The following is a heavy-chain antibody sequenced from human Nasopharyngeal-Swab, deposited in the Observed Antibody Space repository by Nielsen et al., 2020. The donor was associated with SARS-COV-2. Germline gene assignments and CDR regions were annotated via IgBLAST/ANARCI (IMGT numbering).Heavy chain of an antibody. Sequence: SETLSLTCDVYGGYFSGYYWSWIRQPPGKGLEWIGEINHSGSTNYNPSLKSRVTISVDTSKNQFSLKLSSVTAADTAVYYCARGRDIVVVPAAGVAFDYWGQGTLVTVSS. V-gene: IGHV4-34*01. J-gene: IGHJ4*02. D-gene: IGHD2-2*01. CDR3: ARGRDIVVVPAAGVAFDY. CDR1: GGYFSGYY. CDR2: INHSGST.